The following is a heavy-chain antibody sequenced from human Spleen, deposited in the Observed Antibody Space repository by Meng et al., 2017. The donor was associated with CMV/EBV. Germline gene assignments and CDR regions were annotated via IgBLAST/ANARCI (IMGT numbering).Heavy chain of an antibody. J-gene: IGHJ4*02. CDR1: GFTFSTYW. CDR3: ARQSHIAAAGDY. D-gene: IGHD6-13*01. CDR2: INQDGSEK. Sequence: GGSLRLSCAASGFTFSTYWMSWVRQAPGKGLEWVANINQDGSEKYYADTVKGRFTISRDNAKNLQYLQMNSLRAEDTAVYYCARQSHIAAAGDYWGQGTQVTVSS. V-gene: IGHV3-7*01.